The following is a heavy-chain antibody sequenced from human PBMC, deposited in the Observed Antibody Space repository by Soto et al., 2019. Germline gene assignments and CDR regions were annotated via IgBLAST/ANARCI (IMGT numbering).Heavy chain of an antibody. D-gene: IGHD2-15*01. Sequence: QVQLVQSGAEVKKPGSSVKVSCKASGGTFSSYAISWVRQAPGQGLEWMGGIIPIFGTADYAQKFQGIVTITAEESTSTAYMDLGSLRYEATAVYYCARNGYCSGGSCYLTNNNYYNGMDDWGQGTTVTASS. CDR1: GGTFSSYA. CDR3: ARNGYCSGGSCYLTNNNYYNGMDD. CDR2: IIPIFGTA. V-gene: IGHV1-69*12. J-gene: IGHJ6*01.